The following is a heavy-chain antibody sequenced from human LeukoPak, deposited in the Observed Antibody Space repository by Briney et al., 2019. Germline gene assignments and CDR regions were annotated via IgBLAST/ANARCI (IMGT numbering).Heavy chain of an antibody. CDR1: GFTFSDYY. CDR3: ASGGYSSSWYWFDP. CDR2: ISSSGSTI. D-gene: IGHD6-13*01. J-gene: IGHJ5*02. Sequence: GGSLRLSCAASGFTFSDYYMSWIRQAPGKGLEWVSYISSSGSTIYYADSVKGRLTISRDNDKNSLYLQMNSLRAEDTAVYYCASGGYSSSWYWFDPWGQGTLVTLSS. V-gene: IGHV3-11*01.